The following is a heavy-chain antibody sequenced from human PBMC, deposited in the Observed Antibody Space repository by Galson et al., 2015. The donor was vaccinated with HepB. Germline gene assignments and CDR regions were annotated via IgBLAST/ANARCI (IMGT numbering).Heavy chain of an antibody. J-gene: IGHJ4*02. CDR3: ARGSYHDY. V-gene: IGHV5-51*03. CDR1: GYSFTTYW. D-gene: IGHD1-26*01. CDR2: IYPADSDT. Sequence: QSGAEVKKPGESLKISCKGSGYSFTTYWIAWVRQMPGKGLEWMGIIYPADSDTRYSPSVQGQVTISAEKSITTAYLQWSRLKASDTAIYYCARGSYHDYWGQGTLVTVSS.